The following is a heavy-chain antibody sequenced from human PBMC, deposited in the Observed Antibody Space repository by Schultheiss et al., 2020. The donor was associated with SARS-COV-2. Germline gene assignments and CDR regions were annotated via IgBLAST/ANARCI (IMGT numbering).Heavy chain of an antibody. CDR2: IYHSGST. D-gene: IGHD5-18*01. Sequence: SETLSLTCAVYGGSFSGYYWGWIRQSPGKGLEWIGSIYHSGSTNYNPSLKSRVTISVDTSKNQFSLKLSSVTAADTAVYYCAREDTAMVSWGQGTLVTVSS. CDR3: AREDTAMVS. CDR1: GGSFSGYY. J-gene: IGHJ4*02. V-gene: IGHV4-34*01.